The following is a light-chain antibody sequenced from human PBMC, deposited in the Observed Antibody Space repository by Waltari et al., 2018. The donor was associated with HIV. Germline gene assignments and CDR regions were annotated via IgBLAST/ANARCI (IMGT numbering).Light chain of an antibody. J-gene: IGLJ1*01. Sequence: QSTLTQPPSLSGTPGQRLTIPCFGNNSNIGSNFVFWYRQISGKAPNLLLFRTGQRPSGVGDRFSGSRSGSSASLVITGLRVDDEADYDCASWDDKLRGHVFGSGTTVSV. V-gene: IGLV1-47*01. CDR1: NSNIGSNF. CDR2: RTG. CDR3: ASWDDKLRGHV.